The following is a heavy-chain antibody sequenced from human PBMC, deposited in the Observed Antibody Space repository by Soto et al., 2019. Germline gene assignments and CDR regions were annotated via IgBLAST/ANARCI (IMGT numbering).Heavy chain of an antibody. Sequence: RGESLKISCKGSGYSFTSYWISWVRQMPGKGLEWMGRIDPSDSYTNYSPSFQGHVTISADKSISTAYLQWSSLKASDTAMYYCARPGYYDSSGYYGDAFDIWGQGTMVTVSS. V-gene: IGHV5-10-1*01. CDR3: ARPGYYDSSGYYGDAFDI. CDR2: IDPSDSYT. J-gene: IGHJ3*02. D-gene: IGHD3-22*01. CDR1: GYSFTSYW.